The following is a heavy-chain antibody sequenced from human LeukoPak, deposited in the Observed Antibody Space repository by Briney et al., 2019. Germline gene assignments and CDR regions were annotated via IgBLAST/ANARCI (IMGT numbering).Heavy chain of an antibody. V-gene: IGHV3-7*03. Sequence: GGSLRLSCAASGFTFSSYWMSWVRQAPGKGLEWVANIKQDGSEKYYVDSVKGRFTISRDNSKNTLYLQMNSLRAEDTAVYYCAKDMYYFDYWGQGTLVTVSS. J-gene: IGHJ4*02. D-gene: IGHD3-10*02. CDR2: IKQDGSEK. CDR1: GFTFSSYW. CDR3: AKDMYYFDY.